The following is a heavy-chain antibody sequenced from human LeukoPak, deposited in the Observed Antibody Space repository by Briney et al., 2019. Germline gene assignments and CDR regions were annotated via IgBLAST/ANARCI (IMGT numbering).Heavy chain of an antibody. Sequence: PGGSLRLSCAASEFTFSVYGMHWVRQAPGKGLEWVAVISHDGNNKYYEDSVKGRFSISRDNSKNTLYLQMNSLRAEDTAIYYCAKAEGVSGSLYHGDYWGQGTLVTVSS. J-gene: IGHJ4*02. CDR2: ISHDGNNK. V-gene: IGHV3-30*18. D-gene: IGHD3-10*01. CDR1: EFTFSVYG. CDR3: AKAEGVSGSLYHGDY.